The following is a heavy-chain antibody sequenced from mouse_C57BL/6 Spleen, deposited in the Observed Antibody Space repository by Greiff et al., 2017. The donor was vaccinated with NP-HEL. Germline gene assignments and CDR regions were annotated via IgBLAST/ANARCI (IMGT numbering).Heavy chain of an antibody. D-gene: IGHD2-3*01. Sequence: EVQVVESEGGLVQPGSSMKLSCTASGFTFSDYYMAWVRQVPEKGLEWVANINYDGSSTYYLDSLKSRFIISRDNAKNILYLQMSSLKSEDTATYYCARVYDGYPAWFAYWGQRTLVTVSA. V-gene: IGHV5-16*01. CDR2: INYDGSST. J-gene: IGHJ3*01. CDR3: ARVYDGYPAWFAY. CDR1: GFTFSDYY.